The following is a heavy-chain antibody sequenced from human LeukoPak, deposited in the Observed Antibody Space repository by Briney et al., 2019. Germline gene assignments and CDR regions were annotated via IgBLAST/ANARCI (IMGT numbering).Heavy chain of an antibody. D-gene: IGHD3-22*01. CDR1: GGSISIGSYY. V-gene: IGHV4-61*02. Sequence: SQTLSLTCTVSGGSISIGSYYWSWIRQPAGKAPEWIGRIYASGSTNYSPSLKSRVTISVDTSKNQFSLKLSSVTAADTAIYYCARDYFDSSGYHLDYWGQGALATVSS. J-gene: IGHJ4*02. CDR3: ARDYFDSSGYHLDY. CDR2: IYASGST.